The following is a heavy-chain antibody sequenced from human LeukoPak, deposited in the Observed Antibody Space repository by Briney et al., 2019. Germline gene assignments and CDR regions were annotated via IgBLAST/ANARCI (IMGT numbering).Heavy chain of an antibody. Sequence: SETLSLTCTVSGGSISSGSYYWSWIRQPAGKGLEWIGRIYTSGSTNYNPSLKSRVTISVDTSKNQFSLKLSSVTAADTAVYYCARLGLIRARQKYIAAAGTITNDYWGQGTLVTVSS. CDR2: IYTSGST. CDR1: GGSISSGSYY. D-gene: IGHD6-13*01. V-gene: IGHV4-61*02. CDR3: ARLGLIRARQKYIAAAGTITNDY. J-gene: IGHJ4*02.